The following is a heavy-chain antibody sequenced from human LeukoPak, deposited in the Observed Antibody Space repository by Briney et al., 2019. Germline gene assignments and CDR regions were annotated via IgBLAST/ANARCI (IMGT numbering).Heavy chain of an antibody. CDR1: GGSFSGYY. CDR2: INHSRST. D-gene: IGHD1-26*01. CDR3: ARDGVGATDY. J-gene: IGHJ4*02. V-gene: IGHV4-34*01. Sequence: SETLSLTCAVYGGSFSGYYWSWIRQPPGKGLEWIGEINHSRSTNYNPSLKSRVTISVDTSKNQFSLKLSSVTAADTAVYYCARDGVGATDYWGQGTLVTVSP.